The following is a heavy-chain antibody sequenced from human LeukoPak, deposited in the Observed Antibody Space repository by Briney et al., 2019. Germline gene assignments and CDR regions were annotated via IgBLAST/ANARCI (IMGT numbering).Heavy chain of an antibody. CDR3: ARISDSSGYYHIDY. V-gene: IGHV4-31*03. D-gene: IGHD3-22*01. Sequence: SETLSLTCTVSGGSISSGGHYWSWIRQHPGKGLEWIGYIYYSGSTYYNPSLKSRVTISVDTSKNQFSLKLSSVTAADTAVYYCARISDSSGYYHIDYWGQGTLVTVSS. CDR2: IYYSGST. J-gene: IGHJ4*02. CDR1: GGSISSGGHY.